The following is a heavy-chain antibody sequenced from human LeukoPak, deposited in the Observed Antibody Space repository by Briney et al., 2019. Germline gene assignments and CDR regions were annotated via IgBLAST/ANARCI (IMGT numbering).Heavy chain of an antibody. CDR1: GYTFTSYG. V-gene: IGHV1-18*01. CDR2: ISAYNGNT. CDR3: ARDRGITMVRGPLGV. D-gene: IGHD3-10*01. J-gene: IGHJ6*02. Sequence: ASVKVSCKASGYTFTSYGISWVRQAPGQGLEWMGWISAYNGNTNYAQKLQGRVTMTTDTSTSTAYMELRSLRSDDTAVYYCARDRGITMVRGPLGVWGQGTTVTVSS.